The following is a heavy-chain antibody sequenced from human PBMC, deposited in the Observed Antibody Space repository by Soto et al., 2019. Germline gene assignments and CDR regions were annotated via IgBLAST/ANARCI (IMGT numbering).Heavy chain of an antibody. D-gene: IGHD3-3*01. CDR2: IIPIFGTA. V-gene: IGHV1-69*13. Sequence: SVKVSCKASGGTFSSYAISWVRQAPGQGLEWVGGIIPIFGTANYAQKFQGRDTITADESTSTAYMELSSLRSEDTAVYYCASGPPPYDFWSCYSSYGMDVWAQGTTFTVSS. J-gene: IGHJ6*02. CDR1: GGTFSSYA. CDR3: ASGPPPYDFWSCYSSYGMDV.